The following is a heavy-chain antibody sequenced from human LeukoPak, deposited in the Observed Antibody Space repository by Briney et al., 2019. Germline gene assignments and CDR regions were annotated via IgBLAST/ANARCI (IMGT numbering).Heavy chain of an antibody. J-gene: IGHJ5*02. CDR2: IKEDGSEK. V-gene: IGHV3-7*01. Sequence: PGGSLRLSCAASGFTFSSYWMSWVRQAPGKGLEWVANIKEDGSEKYYVDSVRGRLTISRDNAKNSLYLQMNSLRAEDTAVYYCTRDLMSSISRGWFDPWGQGTLVIVSS. CDR1: GFTFSSYW. D-gene: IGHD2-2*01. CDR3: TRDLMSSISRGWFDP.